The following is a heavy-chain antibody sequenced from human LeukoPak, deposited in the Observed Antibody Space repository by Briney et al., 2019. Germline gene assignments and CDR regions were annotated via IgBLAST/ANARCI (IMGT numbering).Heavy chain of an antibody. CDR1: GGTFSSYA. Sequence: GASVKVSCKASGGTFSSYAISWLRQAPGQGLEWMGRIIPIFGTANYAQKFQGRVTITTDESTSTAYMELSSLRSEDTAVYYCASYEWELLRGYFDYWGQGTLVTVSS. CDR3: ASYEWELLRGYFDY. V-gene: IGHV1-69*05. J-gene: IGHJ4*02. D-gene: IGHD1-26*01. CDR2: IIPIFGTA.